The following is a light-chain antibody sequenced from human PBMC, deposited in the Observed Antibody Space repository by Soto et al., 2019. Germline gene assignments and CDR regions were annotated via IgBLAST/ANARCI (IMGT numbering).Light chain of an antibody. Sequence: QSVMTQSPSASGTPGQRVTLSCSGTTSNIGSNHVYWYQQLPGTAPKLLIYRSNQRPSGVPDRFSGSKSGTSASLAISGLRSEDEALYYCASWDDSLTAWVFGGGAKLTVL. J-gene: IGLJ3*02. CDR2: RSN. CDR1: TSNIGSNH. CDR3: ASWDDSLTAWV. V-gene: IGLV1-47*01.